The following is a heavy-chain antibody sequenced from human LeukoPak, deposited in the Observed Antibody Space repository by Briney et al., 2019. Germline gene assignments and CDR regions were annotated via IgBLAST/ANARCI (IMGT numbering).Heavy chain of an antibody. D-gene: IGHD6-19*01. J-gene: IGHJ3*02. CDR2: ISGSGGST. CDR1: GFTFSSYA. V-gene: IGHV3-23*01. CDR3: AKVIAVAGTGRRASWAFDI. Sequence: PGGSLRLSCAASGFTFSSYAMSWVRQAPGKGLEWVSAISGSGGSTYYADSVKGRFTISRDNSKNTLYLQMNSLRAEDTAVYYCAKVIAVAGTGRRASWAFDIWGQGTMVTVSS.